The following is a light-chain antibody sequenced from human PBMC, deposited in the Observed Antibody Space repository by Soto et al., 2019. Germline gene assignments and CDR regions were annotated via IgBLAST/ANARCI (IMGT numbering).Light chain of an antibody. CDR1: QTISSW. Sequence: DIQMTQSPSTLSGSVGDRVTMTCRASQTISSWLAWYQQKPGKAPKLLIYKASTLRSGVPSRFSGSGSGTEFTLTISRVQPDDFAAYYCQHYNSYSEAFGQGTRVE. CDR3: QHYNSYSEA. J-gene: IGKJ5*01. V-gene: IGKV1-5*03. CDR2: KAS.